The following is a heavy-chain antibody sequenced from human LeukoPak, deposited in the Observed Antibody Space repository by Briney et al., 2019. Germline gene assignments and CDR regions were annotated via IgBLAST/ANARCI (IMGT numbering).Heavy chain of an antibody. J-gene: IGHJ4*02. CDR2: ISTDGTAT. Sequence: GGSLRLSCAASGFTFTSSWMNWVRQGPGKGLLWLSRISTDGTATNYADSVKGRFTISRDNAKNSLYLQMNSLRAEDTAVYYCARCPYYDSSGSFGYWGQGTLVTVSS. CDR1: GFTFTSSW. V-gene: IGHV3-74*01. CDR3: ARCPYYDSSGSFGY. D-gene: IGHD3-22*01.